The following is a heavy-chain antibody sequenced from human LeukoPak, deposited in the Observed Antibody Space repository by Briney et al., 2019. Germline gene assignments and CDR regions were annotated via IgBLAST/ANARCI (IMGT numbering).Heavy chain of an antibody. J-gene: IGHJ6*03. V-gene: IGHV4-39*02. D-gene: IGHD2-15*01. Sequence: SETLSLTCTVSGGSISSSSYYWGWIRQPPGKGLEWIGSIYYSRSTYYNPSLKSRVTISVDTSKNQFSLKLSSVTAADTAVYYCAREDCSGGSCYSFYYYYYMDVWGKGTTVTVSS. CDR2: IYYSRST. CDR3: AREDCSGGSCYSFYYYYYMDV. CDR1: GGSISSSSYY.